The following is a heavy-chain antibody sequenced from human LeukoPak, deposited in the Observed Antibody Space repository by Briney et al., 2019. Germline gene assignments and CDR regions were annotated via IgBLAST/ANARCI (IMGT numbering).Heavy chain of an antibody. D-gene: IGHD6-19*01. Sequence: GGSLRLSCAASGFTFSSYAMHWVRQAPGKGLEYVSAISSNGGSTYYANSVKGRFTISRDNSKNTLYLQMGNLRAEDMAVYYCARVKSSGWSQFDYWGQGTLVTVSS. V-gene: IGHV3-64*01. CDR2: ISSNGGST. CDR3: ARVKSSGWSQFDY. CDR1: GFTFSSYA. J-gene: IGHJ4*02.